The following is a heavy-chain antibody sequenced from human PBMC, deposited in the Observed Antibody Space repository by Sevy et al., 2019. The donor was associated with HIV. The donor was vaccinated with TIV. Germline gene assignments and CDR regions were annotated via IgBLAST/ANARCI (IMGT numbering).Heavy chain of an antibody. CDR2: ISSRSRII. Sequence: GGSLRLSCAASGFTFSNYSMTWVRQAPGKGLEWISYISSRSRIIYNADSVKGRFTISRDNAKNSLYLQMNSLRDEDTAVYYCARHVTNVVQRISTRAFDIWGQGTMVTVSS. CDR3: ARHVTNVVQRISTRAFDI. J-gene: IGHJ3*02. V-gene: IGHV3-48*02. CDR1: GFTFSNYS. D-gene: IGHD2-21*01.